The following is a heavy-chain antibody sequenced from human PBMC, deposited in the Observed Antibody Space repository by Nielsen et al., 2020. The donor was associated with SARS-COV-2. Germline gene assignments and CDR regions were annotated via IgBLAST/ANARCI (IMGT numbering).Heavy chain of an antibody. V-gene: IGHV3-21*01. D-gene: IGHD6-13*01. CDR2: ISSSSSYI. CDR3: ALGHYSSSWYPYYYYYYGMDV. J-gene: IGHJ6*02. Sequence: GESLKISCAASGFTFSSYSMNWVRQAPGKGLEWVSSISSSSSYIYYADSVKGRFTISRDNAKNSLYLQMNSLRAEDTAVHYCALGHYSSSWYPYYYYYYGMDVWGQGTTVTVSS. CDR1: GFTFSSYS.